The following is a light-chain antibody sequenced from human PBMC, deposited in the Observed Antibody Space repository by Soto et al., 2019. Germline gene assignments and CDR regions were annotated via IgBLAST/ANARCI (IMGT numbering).Light chain of an antibody. CDR1: QGMSTY. CDR3: HQLNRYPT. CDR2: AAY. Sequence: IQVTQSPSPLSASVGDRITITCRASQGMSTYLAWYQQKPGKAPTLLIYAAYTLQSGVPSRFSGGGSGTDFTLTISSLQPEDFATYYCHQLNRYPTFGGGTKVEIK. V-gene: IGKV1-9*01. J-gene: IGKJ4*01.